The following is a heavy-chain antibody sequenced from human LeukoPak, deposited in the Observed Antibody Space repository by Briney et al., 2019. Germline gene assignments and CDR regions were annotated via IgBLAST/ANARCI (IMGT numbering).Heavy chain of an antibody. V-gene: IGHV5-51*01. CDR2: IYPGDSDT. CDR3: VRPTGGYLNF. D-gene: IGHD3-16*02. J-gene: IGHJ4*02. Sequence: GESLKISCQGSGYSFADYWIGWVRQMPGKGLEWMGIIYPGDSDTSYSPSFQGQVTISADKSINTAYLQWSNLKASDTAMYYCVRPTGGYLNFWGQGTLVTVSS. CDR1: GYSFADYW.